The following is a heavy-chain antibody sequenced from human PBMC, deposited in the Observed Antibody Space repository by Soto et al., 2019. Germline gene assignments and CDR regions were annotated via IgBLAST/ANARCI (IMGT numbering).Heavy chain of an antibody. CDR1: GYTFTGYY. D-gene: IGHD3-9*01. CDR3: ARPTLRYVASLPALAFDI. Sequence: GASVKVSCKASGYTFTGYYMHWVRQAPGQGLEWMGWINPNSDGTNYAQKFQGWVTMTRDTSISTAYMELSSLRSDDTAVYYCARPTLRYVASLPALAFDIWGEGTLITVSS. J-gene: IGHJ3*02. CDR2: INPNSDGT. V-gene: IGHV1-2*04.